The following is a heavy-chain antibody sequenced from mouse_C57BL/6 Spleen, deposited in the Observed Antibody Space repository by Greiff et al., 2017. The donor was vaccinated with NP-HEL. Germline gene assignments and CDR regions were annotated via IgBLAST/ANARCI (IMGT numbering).Heavy chain of an antibody. CDR2: INPGSGGT. V-gene: IGHV1-54*01. D-gene: IGHD2-3*01. J-gene: IGHJ2*01. CDR3: ARVRYDGYYPYFDY. CDR1: GYAFTNYL. Sequence: QVQLQQSGAELVRPGTSVKVSCKASGYAFTNYLIEWVKQRPGQGLEWIGVINPGSGGTNYNEKFKGKATLTADKSSSTAYMQLSSLTSEDSAVYFCARVRYDGYYPYFDYWGQGTTLTVSS.